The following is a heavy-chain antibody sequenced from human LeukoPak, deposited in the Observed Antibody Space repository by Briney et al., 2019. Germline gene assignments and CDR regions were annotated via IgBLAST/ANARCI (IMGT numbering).Heavy chain of an antibody. CDR3: ARARASVRGVINEGLDY. J-gene: IGHJ4*02. V-gene: IGHV3-74*01. CDR2: INNDGSSR. D-gene: IGHD3-10*01. Sequence: PGGSLRLSCTASGFTFSSYWMHWVRQAPGKGLVWVSRINNDGSSRSNADSVKGRFSISRDNAKNTLYLQMNSLRAEDTAVYYCARARASVRGVINEGLDYWGQGTLVTVSS. CDR1: GFTFSSYW.